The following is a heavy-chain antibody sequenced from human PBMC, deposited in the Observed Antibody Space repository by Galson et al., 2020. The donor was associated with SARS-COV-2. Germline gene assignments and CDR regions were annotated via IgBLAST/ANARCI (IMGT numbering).Heavy chain of an antibody. J-gene: IGHJ4*02. CDR1: GFTFSSYG. CDR3: ATPREERRNWNPFDY. D-gene: IGHD1-1*01. V-gene: IGHV3-30*03. CDR2: ISYDGSNK. Sequence: TGGSLRLSCAASGFTFSSYGMHWVHQAPGKGLEWVAVISYDGSNKYYADSVKGRFTISRDNSKNTLYLQMNSLRAEDTAVYYCATPREERRNWNPFDYWGQGTLVTVSS.